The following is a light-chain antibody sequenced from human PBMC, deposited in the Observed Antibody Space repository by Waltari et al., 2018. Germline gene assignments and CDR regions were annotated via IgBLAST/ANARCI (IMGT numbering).Light chain of an antibody. CDR1: QSVSSN. J-gene: IGKJ1*01. CDR3: QQYNNWPPWT. Sequence: EIVMTQSPATLSVSQGERATLSCRASQSVSSNLAWYQQKPGPAPRLLIYCASTRATGIPARFSGSGSGTEFTLTISSLQSEDFAVYYCQQYNNWPPWTFGQGTKVEIK. CDR2: CAS. V-gene: IGKV3-15*01.